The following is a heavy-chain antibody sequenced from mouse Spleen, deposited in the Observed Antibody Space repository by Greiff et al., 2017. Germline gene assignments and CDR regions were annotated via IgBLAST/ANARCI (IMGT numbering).Heavy chain of an antibody. CDR1: GFSINSDCY. Sequence: EVHLVESGPSLVRPSQTLSLTCTVTGFSINSDCYWIWIRQFPGNKLEYIGYTFYSGITYYNPSLESRTYITRDTSKNQFSLKLSSVTTEDTATYYCAREREGSAYRGYFDYWGQGTTLTVSS. CDR2: TFYSGIT. CDR3: AREREGSAYRGYFDY. V-gene: IGHV3-3*01. D-gene: IGHD1-2*01. J-gene: IGHJ2*01.